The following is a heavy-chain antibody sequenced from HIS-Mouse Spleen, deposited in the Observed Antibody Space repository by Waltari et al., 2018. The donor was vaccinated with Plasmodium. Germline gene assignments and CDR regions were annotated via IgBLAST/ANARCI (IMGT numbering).Heavy chain of an antibody. V-gene: IGHV3-7*01. J-gene: IGHJ2*01. D-gene: IGHD6-13*01. CDR3: ASSWYWYFDL. CDR2: IKQDGSEK. CDR1: GFTFSSYL. Sequence: EVQLVESGGGLVQPGGSLRLSCAASGFTFSSYLMGWVRQAPGKGLEWVANIKQDGSEKYYVDSVKGRFTISRDNAKNSLYLQMNSLRAEDTAVYYCASSWYWYFDLWGRGTLVTVSS.